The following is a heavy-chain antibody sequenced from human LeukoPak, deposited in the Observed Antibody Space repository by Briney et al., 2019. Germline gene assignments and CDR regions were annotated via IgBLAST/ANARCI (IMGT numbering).Heavy chain of an antibody. D-gene: IGHD2-2*01. CDR3: ARDGSWGDYQFYFYMDV. CDR2: ISASGHYI. J-gene: IGHJ6*03. CDR1: GFTFGSFA. V-gene: IGHV3-23*01. Sequence: GGSLRLSCAASGFTFGSFAMSWVRQAPGKGLEWLSGISASGHYIYNADSVKGRFTISRDNSKNTLYIEMNSLRAEDTAVYYCARDGSWGDYQFYFYMDVWGKGTTVTVSS.